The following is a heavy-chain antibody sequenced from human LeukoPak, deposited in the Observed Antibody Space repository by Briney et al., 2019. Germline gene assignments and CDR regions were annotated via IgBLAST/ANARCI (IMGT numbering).Heavy chain of an antibody. Sequence: PGGSLRLSCAASGFTFSSYEMNWVRQAPGQGLEWVSYISSSGSTIYYGDSVKGRFTISRDNAKNSLYLQMNSLRAGDTAVYYCARVIVRGSATDYFDYWGRGTLVTVSS. V-gene: IGHV3-48*03. D-gene: IGHD1-26*01. CDR2: ISSSGSTI. CDR1: GFTFSSYE. J-gene: IGHJ4*02. CDR3: ARVIVRGSATDYFDY.